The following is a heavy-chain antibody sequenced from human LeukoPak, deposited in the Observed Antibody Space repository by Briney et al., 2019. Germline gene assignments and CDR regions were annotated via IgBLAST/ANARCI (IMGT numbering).Heavy chain of an antibody. V-gene: IGHV3-48*03. CDR3: ARSARLMKGVVEVTALDD. D-gene: IGHD3-3*01. Sequence: GGSLRLSCEDSGFTFRSYEMNWVRQAPGKGLEWIAYLSSSGSAFSYADSVKGRFTIARDNAENSVYLEMNSLRADDTAVYYCARSARLMKGVVEVTALDDWGQGTLVTVSS. J-gene: IGHJ4*02. CDR1: GFTFRSYE. CDR2: LSSSGSAF.